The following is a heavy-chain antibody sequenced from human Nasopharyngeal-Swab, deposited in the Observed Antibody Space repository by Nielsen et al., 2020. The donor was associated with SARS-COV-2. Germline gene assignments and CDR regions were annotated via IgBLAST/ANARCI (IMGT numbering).Heavy chain of an antibody. CDR2: IDPSDSYT. Sequence: GESLKISCKGSGYSFTSYWISWVRQMPGKGLEWMGRIDPSDSYTNYSPPFQGHVTISADKSISTAYLQWSSLKASDTAMYYCASTIVGATGGNDYWGQGTLVTVSS. CDR1: GYSFTSYW. V-gene: IGHV5-10-1*01. CDR3: ASTIVGATGGNDY. D-gene: IGHD1-26*01. J-gene: IGHJ4*02.